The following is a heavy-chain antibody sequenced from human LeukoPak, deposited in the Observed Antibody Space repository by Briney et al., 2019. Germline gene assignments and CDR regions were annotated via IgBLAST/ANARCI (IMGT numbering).Heavy chain of an antibody. D-gene: IGHD1-26*01. CDR1: GFTLSSYE. CDR3: ARQDPELAY. V-gene: IGHV3-48*03. Sequence: GGSLRLSCAASGFTLSSYEMNWVRQAPGKGLEWVSYITSGASTIYYADSVKGRFTISRDNAKNSLYLQMNSLRVEGTAVYYCARQDPELAYWGQGTLVTVSS. J-gene: IGHJ4*02. CDR2: ITSGASTI.